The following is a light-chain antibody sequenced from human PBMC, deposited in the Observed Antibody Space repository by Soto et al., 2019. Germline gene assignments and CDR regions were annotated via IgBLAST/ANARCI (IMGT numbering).Light chain of an antibody. V-gene: IGKV3-20*01. CDR3: QHYGRSPIT. Sequence: EIVFTQSPSPLSLSPGERATLSCRASQSVNSRLAWYQHKPGQAPRLLISGASSRATGIPDRFSGSGSATDFTLTISRLEPEDFALYYCQHYGRSPITFGQGTRLEIK. CDR1: QSVNSR. J-gene: IGKJ5*01. CDR2: GAS.